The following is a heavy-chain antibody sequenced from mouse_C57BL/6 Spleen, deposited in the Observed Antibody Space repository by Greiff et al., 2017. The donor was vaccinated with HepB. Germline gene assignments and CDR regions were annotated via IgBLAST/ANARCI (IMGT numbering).Heavy chain of an antibody. V-gene: IGHV1-42*01. CDR1: GYSFTGYY. J-gene: IGHJ4*01. D-gene: IGHD1-1*01. CDR2: INPSTGGT. Sequence: VQLQQSGPELVKPGASVKMSCKASGYSFTGYYMNWVKQSPEKSLEWIGEINPSTGGTTYNQKFKAKATLTVDKSSSTAYMQLKSLTSDDSEVYDCARRYMDYWGQGTSVTVSS. CDR3: ARRYMDY.